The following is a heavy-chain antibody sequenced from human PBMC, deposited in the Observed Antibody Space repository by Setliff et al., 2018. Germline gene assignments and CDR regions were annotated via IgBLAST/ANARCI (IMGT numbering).Heavy chain of an antibody. CDR1: GGSISSYY. CDR2: IYYSGST. CDR3: ARGGVTAVWDLTD. Sequence: SETLSLTCTVSGGSISSYYWSWIRQPPGKGLEWIGHIYYSGSTDYNPSLGSRVTISLDRSKTQFSLKLSSVTAADTAVYYCARGGVTAVWDLTDWGQGTLVTVS. D-gene: IGHD2-21*02. V-gene: IGHV4-59*01. J-gene: IGHJ4*02.